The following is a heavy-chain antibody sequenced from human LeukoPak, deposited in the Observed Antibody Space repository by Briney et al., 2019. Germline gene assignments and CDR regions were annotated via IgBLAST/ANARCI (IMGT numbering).Heavy chain of an antibody. J-gene: IGHJ4*02. CDR1: GGSISSYY. CDR3: AREYSSSWYYFDY. Sequence: PSETLSLTCTVSGGSISSYYWSWIRQSPGKGLEWIGYIYYSGSTNYNPSLKSRVTISVDTSKNQFSLKLSSVTAADTAVYYCAREYSSSWYYFDYWGQGTLVTVSS. D-gene: IGHD6-13*01. CDR2: IYYSGST. V-gene: IGHV4-59*01.